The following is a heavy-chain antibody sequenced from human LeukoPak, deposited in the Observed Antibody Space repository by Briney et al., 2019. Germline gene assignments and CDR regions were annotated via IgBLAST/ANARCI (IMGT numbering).Heavy chain of an antibody. Sequence: GGSLRLSCTASGLTVSGTYMNWLRQPPGKGLEWVSVLYTNDNTYYVDSVQGRFTISRDTSRNTVYLQMDSLRVEDTAVYYCATTYCGGDCPLDHWGRGSLVTVSS. CDR1: GLTVSGTY. J-gene: IGHJ4*02. CDR3: ATTYCGGDCPLDH. D-gene: IGHD2-21*02. V-gene: IGHV3-53*01. CDR2: LYTNDNT.